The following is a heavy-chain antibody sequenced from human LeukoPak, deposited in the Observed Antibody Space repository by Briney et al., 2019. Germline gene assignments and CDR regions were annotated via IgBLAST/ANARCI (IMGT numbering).Heavy chain of an antibody. CDR3: ARIRDFGASYHYFYMDV. J-gene: IGHJ6*03. CDR2: ISSDSSYI. CDR1: GFTFSSCS. Sequence: PGGSLRLSCAASGFTFSSCSMNWVRQAPGKGLEWVSAISSDSSYIYYADSVRGRFTISRDNAKNSLYLQMSSLRAEDTAVYYCARIRDFGASYHYFYMDVWGKGTTVIVSS. V-gene: IGHV3-21*01. D-gene: IGHD4-17*01.